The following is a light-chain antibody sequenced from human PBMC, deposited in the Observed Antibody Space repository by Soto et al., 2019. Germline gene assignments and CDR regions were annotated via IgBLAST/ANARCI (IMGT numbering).Light chain of an antibody. CDR3: QQYYSTPVT. CDR1: QSVLYSSNNKNY. Sequence: DFVMTQSPDSLAVSLGERATINCKSSQSVLYSSNNKNYLAWYQQKPGQPPKLLIYWASTRESGVPDRFSGSGSGTDFTLTFSSLQADDVAVYYCQQYYSTPVTFGQGTKLEIK. J-gene: IGKJ2*01. V-gene: IGKV4-1*01. CDR2: WAS.